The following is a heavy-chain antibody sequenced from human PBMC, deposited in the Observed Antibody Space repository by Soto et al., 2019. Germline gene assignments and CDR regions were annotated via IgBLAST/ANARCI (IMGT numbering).Heavy chain of an antibody. V-gene: IGHV1-2*04. CDR1: GYTFTGYY. J-gene: IGHJ6*03. CDR3: ARDSTPRPGLSSRSYYYMDV. CDR2: INPNSGGT. Sequence: GASLKVSCKASGYTFTGYYMHWVRQAPGQGLEWMGWINPNSGGTNYAQKFQGWVTMTRDTSISIAYMELSRLRSDDTAVYYCARDSTPRPGLSSRSYYYMDVWGKGTTVTVSS. D-gene: IGHD2-2*01.